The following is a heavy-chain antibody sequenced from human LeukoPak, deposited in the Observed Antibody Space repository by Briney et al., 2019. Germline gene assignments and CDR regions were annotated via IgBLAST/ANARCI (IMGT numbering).Heavy chain of an antibody. D-gene: IGHD6-13*01. CDR3: ARGGSIHSSSSVY. Sequence: GGSLRLSCAASGFTFSSHWMHWVRQGPGKGLVWVSRINSDGSSTTYADSVKGRFTMSRDNAKNTLYLQMNSLRAEDTAVYYCARGGSIHSSSSVYWGQGTLVTVSS. J-gene: IGHJ4*02. V-gene: IGHV3-74*01. CDR2: INSDGSST. CDR1: GFTFSSHW.